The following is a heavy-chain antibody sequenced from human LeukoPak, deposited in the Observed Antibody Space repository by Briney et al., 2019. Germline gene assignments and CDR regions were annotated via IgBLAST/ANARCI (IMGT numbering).Heavy chain of an antibody. V-gene: IGHV1-2*04. CDR2: INPNSGGT. CDR3: ARDVPLTIFDWSFDY. Sequence: ASVKVSCKASGYTFTGYYMHWVRQAPGQGLEWMGRINPNSGGTNYAQKFQGWVTMTRDTSISTAYMELSRLRSDDTAVYYCARDVPLTIFDWSFDYWGQGTLVTVSS. J-gene: IGHJ4*02. CDR1: GYTFTGYY. D-gene: IGHD3-9*01.